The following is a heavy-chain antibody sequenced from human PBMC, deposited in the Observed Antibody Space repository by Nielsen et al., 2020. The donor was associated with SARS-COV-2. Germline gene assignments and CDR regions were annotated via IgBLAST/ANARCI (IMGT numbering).Heavy chain of an antibody. D-gene: IGHD3-9*01. CDR3: ARGGGYYDILTGNYYYYYGMDV. J-gene: IGHJ6*02. V-gene: IGHV3-20*03. Sequence: VRQAPGKGLEWVSGINWNGGSTGYADSVKGRFTISRDNAKNSLYLQMNSLRAEDTAVYYCARGGGYYDILTGNYYYYYGMDVWGQGTTVTVSS. CDR2: INWNGGST.